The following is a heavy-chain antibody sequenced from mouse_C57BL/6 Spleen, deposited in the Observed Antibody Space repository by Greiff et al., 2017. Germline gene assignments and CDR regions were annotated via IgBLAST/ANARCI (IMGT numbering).Heavy chain of an antibody. V-gene: IGHV5-6*01. CDR3: ARPQTAQSSYYFDY. J-gene: IGHJ2*01. D-gene: IGHD3-2*02. CDR2: ISSGGSYT. Sequence: EVNVVESGGDLVKPGGSLKLSCAASGFTFSSYGMSWVRQTPDKRLEWVATISSGGSYTYYPDSVKGRFTISRDNAKNTLYLQMSSLKSEDTAMYYCARPQTAQSSYYFDYWGQGTTLTVSS. CDR1: GFTFSSYG.